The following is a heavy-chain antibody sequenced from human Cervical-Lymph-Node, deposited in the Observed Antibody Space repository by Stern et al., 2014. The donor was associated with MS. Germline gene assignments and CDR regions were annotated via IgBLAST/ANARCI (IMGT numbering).Heavy chain of an antibody. J-gene: IGHJ4*02. CDR3: ASRTSTGSYDY. D-gene: IGHD1-26*01. Sequence: QVQLVESGPGLLKPSETLSLTCTVSGGSISGYYCSWIRQAPGERLEWIAYIYSSGSTNYNPSLRSRVTISLDTSRNQFSLKLNSVTAADTAVYYCASRTSTGSYDYWGQGILVTVSS. CDR1: GGSISGYY. CDR2: IYSSGST. V-gene: IGHV4-59*01.